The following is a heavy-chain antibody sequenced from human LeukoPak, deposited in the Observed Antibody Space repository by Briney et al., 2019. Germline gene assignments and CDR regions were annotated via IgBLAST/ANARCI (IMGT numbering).Heavy chain of an antibody. D-gene: IGHD6-13*01. Sequence: GGSLRLSCAASGFTFSSYAMSWVRQAPGKGLEWVANIKKDGSGKYYVDSVKGRFTISRDNAKTSLYLQMNSLRAEDTAVYYCARDLMGIAYRGAFYYWGQGTLVTVSS. J-gene: IGHJ4*02. CDR1: GFTFSSYA. CDR2: IKKDGSGK. CDR3: ARDLMGIAYRGAFYY. V-gene: IGHV3-7*03.